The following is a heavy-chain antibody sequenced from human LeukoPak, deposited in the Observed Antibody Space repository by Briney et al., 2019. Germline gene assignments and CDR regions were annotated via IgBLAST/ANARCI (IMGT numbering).Heavy chain of an antibody. V-gene: IGHV3-23*01. D-gene: IGHD3-22*01. CDR1: GFTFSKYA. J-gene: IGHJ4*02. CDR3: AKEWLRYYFDY. Sequence: GGSLRLSCAASGFTFSKYAMTWVRQAPGKGLEWVSSISGSGGSTYYADSVKGRFTISRDNSKNTLYLQMNSLRAEDTAVYYCAKEWLRYYFDYWGQGTLVTVSS. CDR2: ISGSGGST.